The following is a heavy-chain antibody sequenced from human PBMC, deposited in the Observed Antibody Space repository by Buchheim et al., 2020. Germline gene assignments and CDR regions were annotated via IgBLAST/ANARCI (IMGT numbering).Heavy chain of an antibody. CDR1: GGSISSYY. Sequence: QVQLQESGPGLVKPSETLSLTCTVSGGSISSYYWSWIRQPPGKGLEWIGYIYYSGRTNYNPSLKSRVTISVDTSKNQFSLKLSSVTAADTAVYYCAGYSGYDWVLNEYYYYMDVWGKGTT. J-gene: IGHJ6*03. D-gene: IGHD5-12*01. CDR2: IYYSGRT. CDR3: AGYSGYDWVLNEYYYYMDV. V-gene: IGHV4-59*01.